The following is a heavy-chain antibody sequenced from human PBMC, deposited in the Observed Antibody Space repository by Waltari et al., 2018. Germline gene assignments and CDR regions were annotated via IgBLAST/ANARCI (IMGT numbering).Heavy chain of an antibody. D-gene: IGHD3-22*01. V-gene: IGHV3-23*01. J-gene: IGHJ5*02. CDR3: AKAHFYDTSGYIEH. Sequence: EVQVLESGGGLVQPGGSLRLTCAASGFIFNNFAINWVRQAPGKGLEWVSGINCYGDKTYYAYSVKGRFTLSRDNSRNTLSLQMNSLRAEDTAVYYCAKAHFYDTSGYIEHWGQGTLVTVSS. CDR2: INCYGDKT. CDR1: GFIFNNFA.